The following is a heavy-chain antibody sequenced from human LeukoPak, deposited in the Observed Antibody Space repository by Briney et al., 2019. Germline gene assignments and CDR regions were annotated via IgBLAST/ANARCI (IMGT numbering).Heavy chain of an antibody. J-gene: IGHJ5*02. CDR3: ARDQRLYSGYDFWFDP. CDR1: GGSISSSNW. CDR2: IYHSGST. Sequence: SETLSLTCAVSGGSISSSNWWSWVRQPPGKGLEWIGEIYHSGSTNYNPSLKSRVTISVYKSKNQFSLKLSSVTAADTAVYYCARDQRLYSGYDFWFDPWGQGTLVKVSS. D-gene: IGHD5-12*01. V-gene: IGHV4-4*02.